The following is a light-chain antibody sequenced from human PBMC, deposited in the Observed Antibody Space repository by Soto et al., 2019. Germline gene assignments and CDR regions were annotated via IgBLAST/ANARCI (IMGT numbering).Light chain of an antibody. J-gene: IGLJ1*01. CDR2: EVT. CDR3: SSYTSTITSV. V-gene: IGLV2-14*01. CDR1: NSDVGGYNY. Sequence: QPASVSGSPGQSITISCTGTNSDVGGYNYVSWYQQHPDKAPKLMIFEVTNRPSGVSNRFSGSKSGNTAFLTISGLQGEDEADYYCSSYTSTITSVFGTGTKLTVL.